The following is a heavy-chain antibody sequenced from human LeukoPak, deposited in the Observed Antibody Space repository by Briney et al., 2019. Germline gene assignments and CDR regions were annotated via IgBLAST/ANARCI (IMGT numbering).Heavy chain of an antibody. CDR1: GFTFDDYG. D-gene: IGHD2-2*02. CDR2: INWNGDST. CDR3: AGCSRSSTDCYSEFDI. Sequence: GGSLRLSCAASGFTFDDYGMSWVRQGPGKGLDWVSAINWNGDSTGYADSVRGRFTISRDNAKNSLYLQMNSLRAEDTALYYCAGCSRSSTDCYSEFDIWGQGTMVTVSS. V-gene: IGHV3-20*04. J-gene: IGHJ3*02.